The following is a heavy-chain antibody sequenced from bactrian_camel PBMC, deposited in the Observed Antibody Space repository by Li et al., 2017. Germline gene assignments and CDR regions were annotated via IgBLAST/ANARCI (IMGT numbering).Heavy chain of an antibody. CDR1: GLPSHTLW. Sequence: VQLVESGGGSVQAGGSLRLTCVTSGLPSHTLWMGWFRQAPGKEREEVVAIGSDGTTHYADSVKGRFTASHDNAKNTLYLQMNGLKVEDTAMYYCAARKVARGRHFSLGRAPALRRDEYNFWGQGTQV. D-gene: IGHD6*01. CDR2: IGSDGTT. CDR3: AARKVARGRHFSLGRAPALRRDEYNF. V-gene: IGHV3S67*01. J-gene: IGHJ4*01.